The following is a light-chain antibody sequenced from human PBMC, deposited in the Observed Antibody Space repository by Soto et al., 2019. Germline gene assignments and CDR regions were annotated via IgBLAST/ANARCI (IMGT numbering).Light chain of an antibody. CDR2: SSS. CDR1: QSLSSSF. J-gene: IGKJ4*01. CDR3: QQYGRSPLT. Sequence: IVLTQSQGTLSLYPGERAILSCLASQSLSSSFLAWYQQKPGQAPRLLIYSSSNRATGIPDRFSGGGSGTDFTLTISRLEPADFAVYYCQQYGRSPLTFGGGTKVDIK. V-gene: IGKV3-20*01.